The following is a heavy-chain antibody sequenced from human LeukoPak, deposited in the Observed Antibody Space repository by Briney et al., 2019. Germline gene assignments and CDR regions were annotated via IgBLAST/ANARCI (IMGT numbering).Heavy chain of an antibody. CDR3: AKSIAVTGVLPFFDY. CDR1: GXTFSTYA. J-gene: IGHJ4*02. V-gene: IGHV3-23*01. Sequence: GGSLRLSCAASGXTFSTYAMSWVRQAPGKGREWVSDISGSGGNTNYADSVKGRFTISRDNSKNTLYLQMNSLRAEDTALYYCAKSIAVTGVLPFFDYWGQGTLVTVSS. CDR2: ISGSGGNT. D-gene: IGHD6-19*01.